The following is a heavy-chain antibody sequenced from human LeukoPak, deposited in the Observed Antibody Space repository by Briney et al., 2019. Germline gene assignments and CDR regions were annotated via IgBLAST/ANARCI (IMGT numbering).Heavy chain of an antibody. J-gene: IGHJ6*03. CDR3: AGHYYDSSGYFLHYYYYTDV. CDR2: IYYSGST. CDR1: GGSISSSSYY. D-gene: IGHD3-22*01. V-gene: IGHV4-61*05. Sequence: PSETLSLTCTVSGGSISSSSYYWGWIRQPPGKGLEWIGYIYYSGSTNYNPSLKSRVTISVDTSKNQFSLKLSSVTAADTAVYYCAGHYYDSSGYFLHYYYYTDVWGKGTTVTVSS.